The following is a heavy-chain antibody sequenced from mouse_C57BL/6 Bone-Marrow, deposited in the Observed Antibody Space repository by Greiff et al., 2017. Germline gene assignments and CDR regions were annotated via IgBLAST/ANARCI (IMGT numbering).Heavy chain of an antibody. CDR1: GFTFSDYG. J-gene: IGHJ3*01. V-gene: IGHV5-17*01. Sequence: EVQVVESGGGLVKPGGSLKLSCAASGFTFSDYGMHWVRQAPEKGLEWVAYISSGSSTIYYADPVKGRFTSSRDNAKTTLFLQMTSLRSEDTAMYYCARGGYSAWFAYWGQGTLVTVSA. D-gene: IGHD2-3*01. CDR2: ISSGSSTI. CDR3: ARGGYSAWFAY.